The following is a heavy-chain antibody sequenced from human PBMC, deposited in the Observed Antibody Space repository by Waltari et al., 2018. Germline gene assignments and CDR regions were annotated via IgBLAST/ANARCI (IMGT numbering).Heavy chain of an antibody. CDR2: MNPNSGNT. V-gene: IGHV1-8*01. CDR1: GYTFTSYD. J-gene: IGHJ5*02. Sequence: QVQLVQSGAEVKKPGASVKVSCKASGYTFTSYDINWVRQATGQGLEWMGWMNPNSGNTGYAQKFQGRVTMTRNTSISTAYMELSSLRSEDTAVYYCARTYYDFWSGHYKDWFDPWGQGTLVTVSS. D-gene: IGHD3-3*01. CDR3: ARTYYDFWSGHYKDWFDP.